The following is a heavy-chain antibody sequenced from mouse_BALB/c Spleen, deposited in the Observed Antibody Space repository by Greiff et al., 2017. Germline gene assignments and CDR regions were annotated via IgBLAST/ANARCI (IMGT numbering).Heavy chain of an antibody. CDR2: ILPGSGST. D-gene: IGHD1-1*01. CDR1: GYTFTSYW. J-gene: IGHJ2*01. V-gene: IGHV1S81*02. Sequence: QVQLQQPGAELVKPGASVKLSCKASGYTFTSYWMHWVKQRPGQGLEWIGEILPGSGSTNYNEKFKGKATFTADTSSNTAYMQLSSPTSEDSAVYYCARSGYGSSYNYWGQGTTLTVSS. CDR3: ARSGYGSSYNY.